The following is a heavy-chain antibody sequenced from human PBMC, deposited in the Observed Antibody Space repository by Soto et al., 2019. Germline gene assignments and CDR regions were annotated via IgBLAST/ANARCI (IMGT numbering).Heavy chain of an antibody. CDR1: GYTFTSYA. CDR3: ARQTGTGVY. CDR2: INAGNGNT. J-gene: IGHJ4*02. D-gene: IGHD1-7*01. Sequence: ASLKVSCKTSGYTFTSYAMNCVRQAPGQRLEWMGWINAGNGNTKYSQKFQGRVTITRDTSASTAYMELSSLRSEDTAVYYCARQTGTGVYWGQGTLVTVSS. V-gene: IGHV1-3*01.